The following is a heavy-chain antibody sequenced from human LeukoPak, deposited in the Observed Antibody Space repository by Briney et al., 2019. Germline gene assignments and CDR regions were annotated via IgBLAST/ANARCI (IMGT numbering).Heavy chain of an antibody. CDR2: IYPGDSDT. CDR1: GYSFTSYW. D-gene: IGHD2-15*01. V-gene: IGHV5-51*01. CDR3: ARNGRGVVAAKPPDY. Sequence: PGESLKISCKGSGYSFTSYWIGWVRQMPGKGLEWMGIIYPGDSDTRYSPSFQGQVTISADKSISTAYLQWSSLKASDTAMYYCARNGRGVVAAKPPDYWGQGTLVTVSS. J-gene: IGHJ4*02.